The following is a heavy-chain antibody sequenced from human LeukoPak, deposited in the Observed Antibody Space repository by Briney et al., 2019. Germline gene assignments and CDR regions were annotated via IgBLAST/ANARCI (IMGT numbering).Heavy chain of an antibody. D-gene: IGHD3-10*01. CDR3: AKESKLLWFGVPH. J-gene: IGHJ4*02. Sequence: GRSLRLSCAASGFTFSSYGMHWVRQAPGKGPEWVAVISYDGSNKYYADSVKGRFTISRDNSKNTLYLQMNSLRAEDTAVYYCAKESKLLWFGVPHWGQGTLVTVSS. V-gene: IGHV3-30*18. CDR2: ISYDGSNK. CDR1: GFTFSSYG.